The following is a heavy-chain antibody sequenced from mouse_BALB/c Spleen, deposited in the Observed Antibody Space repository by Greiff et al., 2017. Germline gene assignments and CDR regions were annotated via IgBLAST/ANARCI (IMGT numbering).Heavy chain of an antibody. D-gene: IGHD2-14*01. J-gene: IGHJ2*01. Sequence: EVQLQQSGPELVKPGASVKMSCKASGYTFTSYVMHWVKQKPGQGLEWIGYINPYNDGTKYNEKFKGKATLTSDKSSSTAYMALSSLTSEDSAVYYCARIPDRYPFDDWGQGTTLTVSS. CDR3: ARIPDRYPFDD. V-gene: IGHV1-14*01. CDR1: GYTFTSYV. CDR2: INPYNDGT.